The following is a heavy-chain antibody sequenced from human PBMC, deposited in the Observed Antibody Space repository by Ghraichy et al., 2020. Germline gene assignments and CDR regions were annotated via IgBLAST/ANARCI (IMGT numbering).Heavy chain of an antibody. CDR1: GGSFSGYY. CDR2: INHSGST. V-gene: IGHV4-34*01. J-gene: IGHJ4*02. Sequence: SETLSLTCAVYGGSFSGYYWSWIRQPPGKGLEWIGEINHSGSTNYNPSLKSRVTISVDTSKNQFSLKLSSVTAADTAVYYCARLARTSYSSSWGYWGQGTLVTVSS. D-gene: IGHD6-13*01. CDR3: ARLARTSYSSSWGY.